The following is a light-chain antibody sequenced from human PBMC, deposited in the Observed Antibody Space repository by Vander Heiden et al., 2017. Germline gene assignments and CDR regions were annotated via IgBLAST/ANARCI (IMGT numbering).Light chain of an antibody. J-gene: IGLJ3*02. Sequence: QSALIQPASVSGPPGQPTTISCTGTSSDVGGYNFGSWSQQHPGKAPKLIIYEISNRPSGVSNRFSGSKSGNTSSLTISGLQAEDEADYYCSSYTTSSTVVFGGGTKLTVL. CDR2: EIS. V-gene: IGLV2-14*01. CDR3: SSYTTSSTVV. CDR1: SSDVGGYNF.